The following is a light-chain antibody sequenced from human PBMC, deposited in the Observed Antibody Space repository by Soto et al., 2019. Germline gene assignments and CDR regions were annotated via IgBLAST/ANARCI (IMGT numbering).Light chain of an antibody. V-gene: IGLV2-23*01. CDR1: SSDVGTYNL. Sequence: QSALTQPASVSGSPGQSITISCTGTSSDVGTYNLVSWHQHHPGKAPKVMIYEGSKRPSGVSNRFSGSKSGNTASLTISGLQAEDEADYYCSSYATSSTVVFGGVTQLPVL. CDR3: SSYATSSTVV. CDR2: EGS. J-gene: IGLJ2*01.